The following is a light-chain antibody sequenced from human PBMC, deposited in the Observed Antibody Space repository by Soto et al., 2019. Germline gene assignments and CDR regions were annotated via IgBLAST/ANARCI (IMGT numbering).Light chain of an antibody. V-gene: IGKV3D-20*02. CDR3: QQRSNWPT. CDR1: QSVSSTY. J-gene: IGKJ1*01. Sequence: EIVLTQSPGTLSLSPGERATLSRRASQSVSSTYLAWYQQKPGQGPRLLLYAASTRATGIPDRFSGSGSGTDFTLTISSLEPEDFAVYYCQQRSNWPTFGQGTKVDIK. CDR2: AAS.